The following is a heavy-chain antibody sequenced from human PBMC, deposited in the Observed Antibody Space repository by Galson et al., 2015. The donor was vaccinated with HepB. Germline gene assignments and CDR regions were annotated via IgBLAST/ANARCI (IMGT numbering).Heavy chain of an antibody. V-gene: IGHV3-11*04. D-gene: IGHD2-8*02. Sequence: SLRLSCAASGFTFSDYYMSWIRQAPGKGLEWVSYISSSIIYYADSVKGRFTISRDNARNSLSLQMHSLRDEDTAVYYCAGYCTGGSCNSGHGYWGQGTLVTISS. CDR1: GFTFSDYY. CDR2: ISSSII. CDR3: AGYCTGGSCNSGHGY. J-gene: IGHJ4*02.